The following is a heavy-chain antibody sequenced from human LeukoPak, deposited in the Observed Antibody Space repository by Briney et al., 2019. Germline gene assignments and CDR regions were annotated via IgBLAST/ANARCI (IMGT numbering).Heavy chain of an antibody. CDR2: IYSSGST. Sequence: SETLSLTCTVSGGSISSSGYYWGWIRQPPGKGLEWIGSIYSSGSTYYNPSLKSRVTISVDMSKNQFSLKLNSVTAADTAVYFCARRYCSTTTCYLFEYWGQGTLVTVSS. D-gene: IGHD2-2*01. J-gene: IGHJ4*02. CDR1: GGSISSSGYY. V-gene: IGHV4-39*01. CDR3: ARRYCSTTTCYLFEY.